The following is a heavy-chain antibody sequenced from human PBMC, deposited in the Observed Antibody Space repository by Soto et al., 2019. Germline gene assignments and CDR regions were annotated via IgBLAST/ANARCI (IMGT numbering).Heavy chain of an antibody. CDR2: IYYTGNT. V-gene: IGHV4-59*01. CDR1: GGSISTYY. CDR3: ARETYSGNYYYMDV. Sequence: SETLSLTCAVSGGSISTYYWSWIRQPPGKGLEWIGYIYYTGNTNYNPSLKSRVTISLDTSKNQFSLKLSSVTAADSAVYYCARETYSGNYYYMDVCGKGTTVTVSS. J-gene: IGHJ6*03. D-gene: IGHD3-10*01.